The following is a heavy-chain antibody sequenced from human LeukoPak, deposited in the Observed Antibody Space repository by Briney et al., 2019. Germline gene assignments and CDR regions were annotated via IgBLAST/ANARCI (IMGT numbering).Heavy chain of an antibody. CDR3: ARTRHVGYFDY. CDR1: GYTFTGYY. D-gene: IGHD1-26*01. Sequence: ASVKVSCKASGYTFTGYYMHWVRQAPGQGLGWMGRINPNSGGTNYAQKFQGRVTMIRDTSISTAYMELSRLRSDDTAVYYCARTRHVGYFDYWGQGTLVTVSS. CDR2: INPNSGGT. J-gene: IGHJ4*02. V-gene: IGHV1-2*06.